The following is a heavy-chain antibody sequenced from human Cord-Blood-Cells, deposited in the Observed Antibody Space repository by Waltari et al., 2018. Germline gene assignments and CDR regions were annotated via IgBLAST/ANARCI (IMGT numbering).Heavy chain of an antibody. V-gene: IGHV2-70*04. CDR1: GFSLSTSGMR. CDR2: IDWGDDK. D-gene: IGHD6-13*01. Sequence: QVTLKESGPALVKPTQTLTLTCTFSGFSLSTSGMRVSWIRQPPGKALEWLARIDWGDDKFYSTSLKTRLTISKDTAKNQVVLTMTNMDPVDTATYYCARTNPYSSSWYYFDYWGQGTLVTVSS. CDR3: ARTNPYSSSWYYFDY. J-gene: IGHJ4*02.